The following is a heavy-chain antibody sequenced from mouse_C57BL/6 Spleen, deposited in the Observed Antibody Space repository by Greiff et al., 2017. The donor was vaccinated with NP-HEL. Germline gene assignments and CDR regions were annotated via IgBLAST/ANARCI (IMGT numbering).Heavy chain of an antibody. J-gene: IGHJ2*01. CDR1: GFTFSSYA. CDR2: ISSGGDYI. D-gene: IGHD2-4*01. CDR3: TRDYYDYESGFDY. Sequence: EVMLVESGEGLVKPGGSLKLSCAASGFTFSSYAMSWVRQTPEKRLEWVAYISSGGDYIYYADTVKGRFPISRDNARNTLYLQMSSLKSEDTAMYYCTRDYYDYESGFDYWGQGTTLTVSS. V-gene: IGHV5-9-1*02.